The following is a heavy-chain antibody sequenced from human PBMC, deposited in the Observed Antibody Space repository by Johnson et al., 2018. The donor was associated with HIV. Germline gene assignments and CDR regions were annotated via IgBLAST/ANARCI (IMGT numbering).Heavy chain of an antibody. Sequence: SGSIGYADSVKGRFTISRDNAKNSLYLQMNSLRAEDTALYYCAKVDSGSYFDAFDIWGQGTMVTVSS. D-gene: IGHD1-26*01. V-gene: IGHV3-9*01. CDR2: SGSI. CDR3: AKVDSGSYFDAFDI. J-gene: IGHJ3*02.